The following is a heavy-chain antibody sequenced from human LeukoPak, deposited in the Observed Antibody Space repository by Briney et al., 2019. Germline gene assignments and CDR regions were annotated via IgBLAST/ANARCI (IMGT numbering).Heavy chain of an antibody. CDR2: IYYSGST. Sequence: SETLSLTCTVSGGSISSGGYYWSWIRQHPGKGLEWIGYIYYSGSTYYNPSLKSRVTISVDTSKNQFSLKLSSVTAADTAVYYCARGSRGLHIDYWGQGTLVTVSS. J-gene: IGHJ4*02. V-gene: IGHV4-31*03. CDR1: GGSISSGGYY. D-gene: IGHD4-17*01. CDR3: ARGSRGLHIDY.